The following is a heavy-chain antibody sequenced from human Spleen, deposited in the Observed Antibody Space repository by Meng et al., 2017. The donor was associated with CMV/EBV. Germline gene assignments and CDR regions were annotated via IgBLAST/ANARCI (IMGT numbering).Heavy chain of an antibody. Sequence: SETLSLTCNVSGGSISSYYWYWIRQPPGKGLEWIGYIHDRGITNYNPSLKSRVTISGDTSRNQFSLNLNSVTAADTAVYYCARDEWSSSWDSEGIDPWGQGTLVTVSS. CDR1: GGSISSYY. D-gene: IGHD6-13*01. CDR2: IHDRGIT. J-gene: IGHJ5*02. CDR3: ARDEWSSSWDSEGIDP. V-gene: IGHV4-59*01.